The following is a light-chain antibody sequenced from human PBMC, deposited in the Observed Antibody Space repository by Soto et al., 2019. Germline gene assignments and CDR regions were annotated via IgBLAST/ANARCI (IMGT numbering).Light chain of an antibody. CDR3: QQYNNWPRT. CDR2: GAS. Sequence: EIVLTQSPVTLSLSRGERATLSCRASQSVSNYLTWYQQKPGQAPRLLIYGASTRATGIPATFSGSGSGTEFTLTISSLQSEDFAVYYCQQYNNWPRTFGQGTKVE. CDR1: QSVSNY. J-gene: IGKJ1*01. V-gene: IGKV3-15*01.